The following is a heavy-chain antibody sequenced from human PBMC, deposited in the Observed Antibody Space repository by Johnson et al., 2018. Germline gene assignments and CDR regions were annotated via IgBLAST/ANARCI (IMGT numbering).Heavy chain of an antibody. V-gene: IGHV3-23*04. J-gene: IGHJ6*03. Sequence: VQLVESGGGLVQPGGSLRLSCAASGFTFDNYAMSWVRQAPGKGLEWVSGVSGSGGSPYYADPVTGRFTISRDNSKNTLYLQMTSLRAEDTAVYYCVKQRSYDFWSGMDGWGKGTTVTVSS. CDR1: GFTFDNYA. CDR2: VSGSGGSP. CDR3: VKQRSYDFWSGMDG. D-gene: IGHD3-3*01.